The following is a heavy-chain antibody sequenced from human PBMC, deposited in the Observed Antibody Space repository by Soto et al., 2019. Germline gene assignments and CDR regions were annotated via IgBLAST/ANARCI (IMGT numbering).Heavy chain of an antibody. V-gene: IGHV1-46*01. J-gene: IGHJ6*02. CDR1: GYTFTSYY. CDR3: ARLRFLGYYGMDV. CDR2: INPNGGST. D-gene: IGHD3-3*01. Sequence: QVQLVQSGAEVKKPGASVKVSCKASGYTFTSYYMHWVRQAPGQGLEWMGIINPNGGSTSYAQKFQGRVNMTRDTSTSAVYMELSSLRSEDTAVYYCARLRFLGYYGMDVWSQGTTVTVSS.